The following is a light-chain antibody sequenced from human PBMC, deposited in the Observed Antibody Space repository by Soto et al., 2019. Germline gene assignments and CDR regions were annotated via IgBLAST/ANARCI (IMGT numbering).Light chain of an antibody. Sequence: IQLTQSPSSLSASVGDRVTITCRASQGISSYLAWYQQKPGKAPKLLIYDASTLQSGVPSRFSASGSGTEFTLTISSLQPEDVAAYYCQKYNSAPLTCGGGTKVDIK. CDR2: DAS. CDR1: QGISSY. V-gene: IGKV1-9*01. J-gene: IGKJ4*01. CDR3: QKYNSAPLT.